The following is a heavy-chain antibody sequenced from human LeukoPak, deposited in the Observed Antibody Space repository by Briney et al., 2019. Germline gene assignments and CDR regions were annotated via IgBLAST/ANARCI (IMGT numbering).Heavy chain of an antibody. CDR2: IIPIFGTS. CDR3: ARVSGSLYYFDY. D-gene: IGHD3-10*01. Sequence: GASVKVSCKAFGGTFSTSAISWVRQAPGQGLEWVGGIIPIFGTSNYAQKFQGRVTITADESTSTAYMELSSLRSEDTAVYYCARVSGSLYYFDYWGQGTLVTVSS. J-gene: IGHJ4*02. V-gene: IGHV1-69*13. CDR1: GGTFSTSA.